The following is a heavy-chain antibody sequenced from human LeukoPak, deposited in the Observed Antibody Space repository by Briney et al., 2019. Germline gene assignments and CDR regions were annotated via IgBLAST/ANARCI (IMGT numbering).Heavy chain of an antibody. CDR3: ARNYDFHYGMDV. CDR1: GFTFSSYS. J-gene: IGHJ6*02. CDR2: ISSSSSYI. D-gene: IGHD3-3*01. Sequence: PGRSLRLSCAASGFTFSSYSMNWVRQAPGKGLEWVSSISSSSSYIYYADSVKGRFTISRDNAKNSLYLQVNSLRAEDTAVYYCARNYDFHYGMDVWGQGTTVTVSS. V-gene: IGHV3-21*01.